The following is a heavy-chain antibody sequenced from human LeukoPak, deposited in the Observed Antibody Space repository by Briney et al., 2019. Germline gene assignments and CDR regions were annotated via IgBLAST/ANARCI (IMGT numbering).Heavy chain of an antibody. CDR2: IWYDGSNK. D-gene: IGHD6-19*01. CDR1: GFTFSNYG. Sequence: GRSLRLPCAASGFTFSNYGIHWVRQAPGKGLEWVAPIWYDGSNKFYADSVQGRFTISRDNSKNTLYLQMNSLRAEDTAVYYCARWRAGIAVAVDYWGQGTLVTVSS. CDR3: ARWRAGIAVAVDY. J-gene: IGHJ4*02. V-gene: IGHV3-33*01.